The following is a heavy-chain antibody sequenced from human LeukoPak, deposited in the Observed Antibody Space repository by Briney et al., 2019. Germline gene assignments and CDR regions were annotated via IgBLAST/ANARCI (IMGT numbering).Heavy chain of an antibody. D-gene: IGHD2-21*02. J-gene: IGHJ4*02. CDR1: GYTFTDHY. CDR2: INPKTGAT. Sequence: ASVKVSCKASGYTFTDHYMHWVRQAPGQGLEWMGFINPKTGATRYAQKFRGSITVTRDTSVNTAYMELSGLGPDDTAMYYCVRVAYCGANCYYYVDSWGQGTLVTVSS. V-gene: IGHV1-2*02. CDR3: VRVAYCGANCYYYVDS.